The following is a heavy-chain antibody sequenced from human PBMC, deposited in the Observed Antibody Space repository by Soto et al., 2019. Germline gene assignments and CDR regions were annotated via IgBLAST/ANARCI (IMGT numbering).Heavy chain of an antibody. CDR2: ISAYNGNT. J-gene: IGHJ6*02. Sequence: QIQLVQSGAEVKKPGASVKVSCKASGYSFTSYGISWVRQAPGQGLEWMGWISAYNGNTNYEQKFQGRVAMTTDTSTNTAYLELRSLRSDDAAVYYCAREPPITGSLRGTPLMAVWGQGTTVTVSS. D-gene: IGHD1-20*01. CDR3: AREPPITGSLRGTPLMAV. V-gene: IGHV1-18*04. CDR1: GYSFTSYG.